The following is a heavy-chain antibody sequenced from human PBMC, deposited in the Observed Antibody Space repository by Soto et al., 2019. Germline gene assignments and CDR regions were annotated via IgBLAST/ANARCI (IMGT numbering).Heavy chain of an antibody. D-gene: IGHD6-13*01. CDR1: GFTFSSYA. CDR2: ISYDGSNK. J-gene: IGHJ4*02. Sequence: GGSLRLSCAASGFTFSSYAMHWVRQAPGKGLEWVAVISYDGSNKYYADSVKGRFTISRDNSKNTLYLQMNSLRAEDTAVYYCARVGYSSSWYYFDYWGQGPLVTVSS. V-gene: IGHV3-30-3*01. CDR3: ARVGYSSSWYYFDY.